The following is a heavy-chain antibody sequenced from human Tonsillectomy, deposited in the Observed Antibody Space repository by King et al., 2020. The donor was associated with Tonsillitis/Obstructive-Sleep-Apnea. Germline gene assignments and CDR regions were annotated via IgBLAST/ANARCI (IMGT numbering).Heavy chain of an antibody. J-gene: IGHJ4*02. Sequence: VQLQESGPGLVKPSETLSLTCTVSGGSISSYYWGWIRQPPGKGLEWIGYIYYSGSTNYNPSLKSRVTISVDTSKNQFSLKLSSVTAADTAVYYCATGAMVRGVTTPIPLHQFDYWGQGTLVTVPS. CDR1: GGSISSYY. D-gene: IGHD3-10*01. CDR3: ATGAMVRGVTTPIPLHQFDY. V-gene: IGHV4-59*01. CDR2: IYYSGST.